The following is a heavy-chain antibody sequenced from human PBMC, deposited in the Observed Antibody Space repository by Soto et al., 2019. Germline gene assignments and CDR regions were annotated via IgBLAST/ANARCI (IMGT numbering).Heavy chain of an antibody. V-gene: IGHV1-69*12. CDR2: VIPTFGTA. Sequence: QVQLVQSGAEVKKPGSSVKVTCKASGGTFSSNSISWVRQAPGQGLEWMGGVIPTFGTAKYAQKFQGRVTITADASTNTSYMELRSLTSEDTAVYYCARDRGLFEHDKWGQGTRVTVSS. CDR3: ARDRGLFEHDK. D-gene: IGHD2-21*01. J-gene: IGHJ4*02. CDR1: GGTFSSNS.